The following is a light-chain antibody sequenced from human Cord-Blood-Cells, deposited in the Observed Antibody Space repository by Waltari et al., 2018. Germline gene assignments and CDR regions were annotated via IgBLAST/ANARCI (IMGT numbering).Light chain of an antibody. CDR2: GKN. V-gene: IGLV3-19*01. J-gene: IGLJ3*02. CDR1: STRSIY. CDR3: NCRDSSGNHLV. Sequence: SSELTQDPAVSVALAQTVRITCQGDSTRSIYATWYQQKPGQAPVLFIYGKNNRASGIPDRFYGFSSGTTASLTMTGAQGEDETDYDCNCRDSSGNHLVFGGGTKLTVL.